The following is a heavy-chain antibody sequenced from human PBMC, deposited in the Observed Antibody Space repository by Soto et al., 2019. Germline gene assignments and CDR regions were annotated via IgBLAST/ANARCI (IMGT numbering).Heavy chain of an antibody. J-gene: IGHJ1*01. V-gene: IGHV4-34*01. D-gene: IGHD6-13*01. CDR2: INHVGSA. Sequence: VQLQQWGAGLLKTSETLSLTCAVYGGSFSGYYWSWIRQTPGKRLEWVGDINHVGSANYNPSLKSRVTFSLDLSKNQFSLKLNSVIAADTAVYYCARYSSTWSKYLQHWGRGSLVIVSS. CDR3: ARYSSTWSKYLQH. CDR1: GGSFSGYY.